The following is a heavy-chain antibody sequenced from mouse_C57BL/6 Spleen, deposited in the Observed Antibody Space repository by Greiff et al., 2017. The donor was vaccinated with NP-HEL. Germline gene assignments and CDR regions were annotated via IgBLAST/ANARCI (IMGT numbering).Heavy chain of an antibody. CDR3: TKASYSNPFAY. D-gene: IGHD2-5*01. Sequence: EVQLQESGAELVRPGASVKLSCTASGFNFKDDYMHWVKQRPEQGLEWIGWIDPENGDTEYASKFQGKATITADTSSNTAYLQLSSLTSEDTAVYYCTKASYSNPFAYWGQGTLVTVSA. V-gene: IGHV14-4*01. CDR2: IDPENGDT. J-gene: IGHJ3*01. CDR1: GFNFKDDY.